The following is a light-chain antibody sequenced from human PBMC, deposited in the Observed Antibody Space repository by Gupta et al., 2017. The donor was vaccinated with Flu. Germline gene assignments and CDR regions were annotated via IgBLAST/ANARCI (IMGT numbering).Light chain of an antibody. V-gene: IGKV2-28*01. Sequence: DIVMTQSPLSLPVTPGEPASISCRYSQSRLHSNGYNYLDWYLQKPGQSPQLLIYLDSKRAYGVPDRFSGSGSGTDFTLKISRGEAEDVGVYYCMQTLQTSWTFGQGTKVEIK. CDR1: QSRLHSNGYNY. J-gene: IGKJ1*01. CDR2: LDS. CDR3: MQTLQTSWT.